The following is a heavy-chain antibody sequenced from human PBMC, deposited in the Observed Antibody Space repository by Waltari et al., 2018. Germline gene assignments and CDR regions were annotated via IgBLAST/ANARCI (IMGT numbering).Heavy chain of an antibody. CDR1: GFTVSSNY. Sequence: EVQLVETGGGLIQPGGSLRLSCAASGFTVSSNYLSWVRQAPGKGLEWVSLIYSGGSTFYADSVKGRFTISRDNSKNTLYLQMNSLRAEDTAVYYCVRGPRSSWYPFDYWGQGTLVTVSS. D-gene: IGHD6-13*01. J-gene: IGHJ4*02. CDR2: IYSGGST. CDR3: VRGPRSSWYPFDY. V-gene: IGHV3-53*02.